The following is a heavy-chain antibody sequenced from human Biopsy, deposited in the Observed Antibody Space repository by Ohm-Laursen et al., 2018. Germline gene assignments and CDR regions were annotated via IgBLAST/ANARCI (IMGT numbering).Heavy chain of an antibody. CDR3: ARDSRGGHLNTTLITGKNLDS. CDR2: MHHSGPT. J-gene: IGHJ4*02. CDR1: GDSISSDYY. V-gene: IGHV4-31*02. D-gene: IGHD3-16*01. Sequence: SQTLSLTWTVSGDSISSDYYWSWIRQVPGEGLEWIAYMHHSGPTYTNYNPSVKSRVTISVDTSKNQFSLKLNSVTAADTAVYFCARDSRGGHLNTTLITGKNLDSWGQGILVTVSS.